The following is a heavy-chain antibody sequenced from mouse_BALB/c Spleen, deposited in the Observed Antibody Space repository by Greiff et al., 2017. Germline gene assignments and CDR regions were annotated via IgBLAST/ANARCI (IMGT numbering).Heavy chain of an antibody. Sequence: QVQLQQSGPELVKPGASVKMSCKASGYTFTSYYIHWVKQRPGQGLEWIGWIYPGDGSTKYNEKFKGKTTLTADKSSSTAYMLLSSPTSEDSAIYFCARHGYDDGYAMDYWGQGTSVTVSS. CDR1: GYTFTSYY. CDR3: ARHGYDDGYAMDY. J-gene: IGHJ4*01. V-gene: IGHV1S56*01. D-gene: IGHD2-2*01. CDR2: IYPGDGST.